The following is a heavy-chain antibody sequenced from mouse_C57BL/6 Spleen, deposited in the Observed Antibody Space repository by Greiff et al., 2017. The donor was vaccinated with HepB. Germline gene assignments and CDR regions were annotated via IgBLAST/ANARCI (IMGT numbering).Heavy chain of an antibody. J-gene: IGHJ2*01. Sequence: QVQLKESGAELVKPGASVKISCKASGYAFSSYWMNWVKQRPGKGLEWIGQIYPGDGDTNYNGKFKGKATLTADKSSSTAYMQPSSLTSEDSAVYFCARDYYGPLDYWGQGTTLTVSS. CDR1: GYAFSSYW. CDR2: IYPGDGDT. D-gene: IGHD1-1*01. V-gene: IGHV1-80*01. CDR3: ARDYYGPLDY.